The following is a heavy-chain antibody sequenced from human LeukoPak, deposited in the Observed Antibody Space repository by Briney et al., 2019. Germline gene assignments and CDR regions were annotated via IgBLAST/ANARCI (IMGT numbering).Heavy chain of an antibody. V-gene: IGHV4-39*01. Sequence: SETLSLTCTVSGGSISSSNYYWGWIRQPPGRGLEWIGSVYYSGSTYSNPSLKSRVTVSVDTSTNQFSLRLYSVTAADTAVYYCVKAAVFGVVIRPPGVPMDVWGQGTTVTVSS. J-gene: IGHJ6*02. CDR1: GGSISSSNYY. D-gene: IGHD3-3*01. CDR3: VKAAVFGVVIRPPGVPMDV. CDR2: VYYSGST.